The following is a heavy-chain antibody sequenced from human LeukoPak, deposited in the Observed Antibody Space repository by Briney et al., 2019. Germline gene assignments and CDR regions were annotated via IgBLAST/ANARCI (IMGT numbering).Heavy chain of an antibody. CDR1: GFTFSSYG. Sequence: GGSLRLSCAASGFTFSSYGMHWVRQAPGKGLEWVSIISYDGSNKYYADSVKGRFTISRDNSKNTLYLQMNSLRAEDTAVYYCAKDLSSPYYYDSSGYYPDYWGQGTLVTVSS. CDR3: AKDLSSPYYYDSSGYYPDY. D-gene: IGHD3-22*01. CDR2: ISYDGSNK. V-gene: IGHV3-30*18. J-gene: IGHJ4*02.